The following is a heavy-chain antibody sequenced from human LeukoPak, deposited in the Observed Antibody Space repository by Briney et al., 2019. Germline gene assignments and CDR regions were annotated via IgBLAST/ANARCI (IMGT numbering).Heavy chain of an antibody. CDR3: ASIRSDGYTLFDY. Sequence: SVKVSCKASGGTFSSYNISWVRQAPGQGLEWMGRIIPILGIANYAQKFQGRVTITADKSTSTAYMELSSLRSEDTAVYYCASIRSDGYTLFDYWGQGTLVTVSS. D-gene: IGHD5-24*01. V-gene: IGHV1-69*02. J-gene: IGHJ4*02. CDR1: GGTFSSYN. CDR2: IIPILGIA.